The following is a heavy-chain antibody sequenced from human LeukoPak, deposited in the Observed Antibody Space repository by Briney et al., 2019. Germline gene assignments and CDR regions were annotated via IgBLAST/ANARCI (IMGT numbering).Heavy chain of an antibody. CDR2: RSIYNGNT. CDR3: ARDLGYYDSSGYTDP. Sequence: ASVKVSCKASGYDFINYGISWVRQAPGQGLEWMGWRSIYNGNTDYKLQGRVTMTTDTSTNTAYMEVRSLRSDDTAVYYCARDLGYYDSSGYTDPWGQGTLVTVSS. CDR1: GYDFINYG. D-gene: IGHD3-22*01. J-gene: IGHJ5*02. V-gene: IGHV1-18*01.